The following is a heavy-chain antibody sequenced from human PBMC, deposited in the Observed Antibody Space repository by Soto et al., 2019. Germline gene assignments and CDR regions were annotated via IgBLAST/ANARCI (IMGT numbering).Heavy chain of an antibody. Sequence: PSETLSLTCTVSGDSIISSDFYWGWVRQPPGKGLEWIGSIFYLGSSYYNPSLKSRVTMSVDTSKNQFSLRLRSVTAADTALYFCARHSLALRKNNWFEPWGQGIMVTV. V-gene: IGHV4-39*01. D-gene: IGHD3-3*02. CDR3: ARHSLALRKNNWFEP. J-gene: IGHJ5*02. CDR2: IFYLGSS. CDR1: GDSIISSDFY.